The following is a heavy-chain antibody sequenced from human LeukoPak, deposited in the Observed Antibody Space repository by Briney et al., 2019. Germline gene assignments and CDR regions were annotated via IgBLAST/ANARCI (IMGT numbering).Heavy chain of an antibody. CDR2: ISYDGSNK. J-gene: IGHJ6*04. CDR3: ARVAVTIYYYYYGMDV. V-gene: IGHV3-30*04. D-gene: IGHD6-19*01. CDR1: GFTFSSYA. Sequence: GRSLRLSCAASGFTFSSYAMHWVRQAPGKGLEWVAVISYDGSNKYYADSVKGRFTISRGNSKNTLYLQMNSLRAEDTAVYYCARVAVTIYYYYYGMDVWGKGTTVTVPS.